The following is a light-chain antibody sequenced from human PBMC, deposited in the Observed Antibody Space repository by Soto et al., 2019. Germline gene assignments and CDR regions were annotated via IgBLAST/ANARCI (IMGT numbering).Light chain of an antibody. V-gene: IGLV2-23*01. J-gene: IGLJ1*01. Sequence: QSVLTQPASVSGSPGQSITISCTGTSSDVGSYNLVSWYQQHPGKAPKLMIYEGSKRPSGVSNRFSGSKSGNTASLTISGLQAEHEADYYCAAWDDSLHGYVFGAGTKVTVL. CDR1: SSDVGSYNL. CDR3: AAWDDSLHGYV. CDR2: EGS.